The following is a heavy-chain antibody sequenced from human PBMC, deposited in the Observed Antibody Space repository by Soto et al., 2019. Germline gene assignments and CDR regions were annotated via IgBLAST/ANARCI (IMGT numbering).Heavy chain of an antibody. V-gene: IGHV3-33*01. Sequence: GGSLRLSCAASGFTFSSYGMHWVRQAPGKGLEWVAVIWYDGSNKYYADSVKGRFTISRDNSKNTLYLQMNSLRAEDTAVYYCARDLDMITFGGVIGGPFNWFDPWGQGTLVTVSS. CDR3: ARDLDMITFGGVIGGPFNWFDP. CDR2: IWYDGSNK. CDR1: GFTFSSYG. J-gene: IGHJ5*02. D-gene: IGHD3-16*02.